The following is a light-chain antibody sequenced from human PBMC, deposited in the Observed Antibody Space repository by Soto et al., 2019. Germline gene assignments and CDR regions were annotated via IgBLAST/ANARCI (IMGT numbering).Light chain of an antibody. Sequence: QTVVTQEPSFSVSPGGTVTLTCGLSSGSVSTSYYPSWYQQTPGQAPRTLIYSTNTRSSGVPDRFSGSILGNKAALTITGARANEESDYYCWLYLGSGFAVFGGGTKLTVL. V-gene: IGLV8-61*01. J-gene: IGLJ3*02. CDR2: STN. CDR3: WLYLGSGFAV. CDR1: SGSVSTSYY.